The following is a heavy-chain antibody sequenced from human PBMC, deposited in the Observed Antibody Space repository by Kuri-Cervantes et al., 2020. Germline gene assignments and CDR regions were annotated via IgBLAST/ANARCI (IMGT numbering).Heavy chain of an antibody. Sequence: SLKISCAASGLTFDDYAMHWVRQAPGKGLEWVSGISWNSGSIGYADSVKGRFTISRDNAKNSLYLQMNSLRADDTAVYYCASGIYGGKDYWGQGTLVTVSS. D-gene: IGHD1-26*01. CDR2: ISWNSGSI. CDR3: ASGIYGGKDY. V-gene: IGHV3-9*01. J-gene: IGHJ4*02. CDR1: GLTFDDYA.